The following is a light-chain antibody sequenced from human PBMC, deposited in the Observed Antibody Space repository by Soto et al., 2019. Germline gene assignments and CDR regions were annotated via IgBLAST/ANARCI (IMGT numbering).Light chain of an antibody. CDR2: LNSDGSH. Sequence: QPVLTQSPSASASLGASVKFTCTLSSGHSTYDIAWHQQQPEKGPRYLMKLNSDGSHSKGDGIPDRFSGSSSGAERYLTISSLQSEDEADYYCQTLGTGIIVFGGGTKLTVL. J-gene: IGLJ3*02. V-gene: IGLV4-69*01. CDR1: SGHSTYD. CDR3: QTLGTGIIV.